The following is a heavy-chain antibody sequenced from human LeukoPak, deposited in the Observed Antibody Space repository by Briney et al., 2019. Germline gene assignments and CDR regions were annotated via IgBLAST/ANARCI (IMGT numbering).Heavy chain of an antibody. Sequence: ASVKVSCKASGYTFTSYGISWVRQAPGQGLEWRGWISAYNGNTNYAQKLQGRVTMTTDTSTSTAYMELRSLRSDDTAVYYCARDIVVVVAASGAFDIWGQGTMVTVSS. CDR3: ARDIVVVVAASGAFDI. CDR2: ISAYNGNT. D-gene: IGHD2-15*01. CDR1: GYTFTSYG. V-gene: IGHV1-18*01. J-gene: IGHJ3*02.